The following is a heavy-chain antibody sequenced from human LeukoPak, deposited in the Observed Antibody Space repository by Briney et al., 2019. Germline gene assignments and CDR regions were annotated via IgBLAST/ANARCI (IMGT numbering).Heavy chain of an antibody. Sequence: PSETLSLTCTVSGGSISSSSYYWGWIRQPPGKGLEWIGSIYYSGSTYYNPSLKSRVTISVDTSKDQFSLKLSSVTAADTAVYYCSRVREDVGYSGWFDPWGQGTLVTVSS. D-gene: IGHD5-24*01. J-gene: IGHJ5*02. V-gene: IGHV4-39*07. CDR2: IYYSGST. CDR3: SRVREDVGYSGWFDP. CDR1: GGSISSSSYY.